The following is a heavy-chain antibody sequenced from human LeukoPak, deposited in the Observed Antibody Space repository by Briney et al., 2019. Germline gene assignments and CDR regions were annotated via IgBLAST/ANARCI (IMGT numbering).Heavy chain of an antibody. CDR2: INAGNGNT. CDR1: GYTFTSYG. Sequence: ASVKVSCKASGYTFTSYGISWVRQAPGQGLEWMGWINAGNGNTKYSQKFQGRVTITRDTSASTAYMELSSLRSEDTAVYYCARILAGVSGSYYPLSPYFDYWGQGTLVTVSS. V-gene: IGHV1-3*01. CDR3: ARILAGVSGSYYPLSPYFDY. D-gene: IGHD3-10*01. J-gene: IGHJ4*02.